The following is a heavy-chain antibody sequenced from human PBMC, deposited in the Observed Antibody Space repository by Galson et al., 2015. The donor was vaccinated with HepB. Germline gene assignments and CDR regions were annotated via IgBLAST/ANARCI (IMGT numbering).Heavy chain of an antibody. V-gene: IGHV3-30*18. CDR1: GFTFSSYG. CDR3: AKVNYYGRNYYYYGMDV. Sequence: SLRLSCAASGFTFSSYGMHWVRQAPGKGLEWVAVISYDGSNKYYADSVKGRFTISRDNSKNTLYLQMNSLRAEDTAVYYCAKVNYYGRNYYYYGMDVWGQGTTVTVSS. J-gene: IGHJ6*02. CDR2: ISYDGSNK. D-gene: IGHD3-10*02.